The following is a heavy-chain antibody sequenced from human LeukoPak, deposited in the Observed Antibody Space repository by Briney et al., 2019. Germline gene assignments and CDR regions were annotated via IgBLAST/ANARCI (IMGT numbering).Heavy chain of an antibody. D-gene: IGHD3-9*01. Sequence: GASVKVSCKASGYTFTSYGISWVRQAPGQGLEWMGWISAYNGNTNYAQKLQGRVTMTTDTSTSTAYMELRSLRSDDTAVYYCAREVTGNYDILTGYRNAFDYWGQGTLVTVSS. CDR3: AREVTGNYDILTGYRNAFDY. J-gene: IGHJ4*02. CDR2: ISAYNGNT. CDR1: GYTFTSYG. V-gene: IGHV1-18*01.